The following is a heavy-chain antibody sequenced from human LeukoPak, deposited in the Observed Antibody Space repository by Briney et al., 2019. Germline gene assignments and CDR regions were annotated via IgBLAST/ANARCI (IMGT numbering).Heavy chain of an antibody. D-gene: IGHD3-22*01. CDR2: IYYSGST. CDR1: GGSISSYY. Sequence: SETLSLTCTVSGGSISSYYWSWIRQPPGKGLEWIGYIYYSGSTNYNPSLKSRVTISVDTSKNQFSLKLSSVTAADTAVYYCATTSKGYYYDSSGYYHGGMDVWGQGTTVTVSS. V-gene: IGHV4-59*08. J-gene: IGHJ6*02. CDR3: ATTSKGYYYDSSGYYHGGMDV.